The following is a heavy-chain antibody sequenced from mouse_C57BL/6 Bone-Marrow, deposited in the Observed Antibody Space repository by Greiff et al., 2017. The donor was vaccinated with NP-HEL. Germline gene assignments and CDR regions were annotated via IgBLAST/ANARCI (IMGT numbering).Heavy chain of an antibody. CDR1: GFTFSDYG. D-gene: IGHD2-4*01. V-gene: IGHV5-17*01. J-gene: IGHJ4*01. CDR2: ISSGSSTI. Sequence: EVKLVESGGGLVKPGGSLKLSCAASGFTFSDYGMHWVRQAPEKGLEWVAYISSGSSTIYYADTVKGRFTISRDNAKNTLFLQMTSLRSEDTAMYYCARTKFYYDYDDVAMDYWGQGTSVTVSS. CDR3: ARTKFYYDYDDVAMDY.